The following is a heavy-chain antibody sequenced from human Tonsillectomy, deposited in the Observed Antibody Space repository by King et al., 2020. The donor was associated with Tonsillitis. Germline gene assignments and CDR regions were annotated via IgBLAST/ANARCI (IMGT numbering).Heavy chain of an antibody. CDR3: ARIIAVAAMGTSYFDY. Sequence: QLQESGPGLVKPSETLSLTCTVSGGSISTYYWSWIRQPPGKGLEWIGYIYGSTNYNPSLKSRVTISEDTSKNQFSLKLSSVTAADTAVYYCARIIAVAAMGTSYFDYWGQGTLVTVSS. CDR1: GGSISTYY. D-gene: IGHD6-19*01. J-gene: IGHJ4*02. V-gene: IGHV4-59*01. CDR2: IYGST.